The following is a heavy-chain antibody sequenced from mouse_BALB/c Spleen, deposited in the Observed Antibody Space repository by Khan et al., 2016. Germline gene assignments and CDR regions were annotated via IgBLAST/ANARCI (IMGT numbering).Heavy chain of an antibody. CDR1: GFNIKDTY. V-gene: IGHV14-3*02. J-gene: IGHJ2*01. Sequence: VQLQQPGAELVKPGASVKLSCTATGFNIKDTYMHWVKQRPEQGLEWIGRIDPANGNTKYDPKFQGKATITADTSSNTAYLQPSSLTSEDTAVYYCARDFDDWGQGTTLTVSS. CDR3: ARDFDD. CDR2: IDPANGNT.